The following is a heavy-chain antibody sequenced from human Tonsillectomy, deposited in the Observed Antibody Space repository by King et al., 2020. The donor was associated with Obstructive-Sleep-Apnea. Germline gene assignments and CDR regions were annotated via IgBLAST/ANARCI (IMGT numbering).Heavy chain of an antibody. D-gene: IGHD3-16*01. CDR2: INPDSGDT. Sequence: QLVQSGAEVKKPGASVKLSCEASGYTFSDYYVHWVRQAPGQGLEWMGRINPDSGDTKYAQNFQGRVTMARDTSISTAYMELSSLTSDDTALYYCARENKGEGSNPDSWGQGTLVTVSS. CDR3: ARENKGEGSNPDS. CDR1: GYTFSDYY. J-gene: IGHJ4*02. V-gene: IGHV1-2*02.